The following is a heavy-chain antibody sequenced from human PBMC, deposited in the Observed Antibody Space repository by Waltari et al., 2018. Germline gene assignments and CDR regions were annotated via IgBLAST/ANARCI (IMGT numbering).Heavy chain of an antibody. CDR2: INHSGST. Sequence: QVQLQQWGAGLLKPSETLSLTCAVYGGSFSGYYWSWIRQPPGKGLEWIGEINHSGSTNYNPSLKSRVTISVDTSKNQFSLKLSSVTAADTAVYYCARGRYLYSSSWRTRQYYFDYWGQGTLVTVSS. CDR3: ARGRYLYSSSWRTRQYYFDY. J-gene: IGHJ4*02. D-gene: IGHD6-13*01. CDR1: GGSFSGYY. V-gene: IGHV4-34*01.